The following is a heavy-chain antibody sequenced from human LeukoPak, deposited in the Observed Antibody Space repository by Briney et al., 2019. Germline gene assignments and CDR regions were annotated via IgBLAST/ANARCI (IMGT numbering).Heavy chain of an antibody. V-gene: IGHV1-18*01. CDR3: ARDRKLGYSSGDSCYTTGPNDY. CDR2: ISAYNGNT. J-gene: IGHJ4*02. CDR1: GYSFTSYG. D-gene: IGHD2-15*01. Sequence: GASVKVSCKASGYSFTSYGISWVRQAPGQGLEWMGWISAYNGNTNYAQKLQGRVTMTTDTSTSTAYMELRSLRSDDTAVYYCARDRKLGYSSGDSCYTTGPNDYWGQGTLVTVSS.